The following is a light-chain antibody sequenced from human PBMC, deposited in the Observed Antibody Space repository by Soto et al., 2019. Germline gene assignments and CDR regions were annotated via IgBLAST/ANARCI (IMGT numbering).Light chain of an antibody. J-gene: IGKJ1*01. CDR2: AAS. V-gene: IGKV3-20*01. Sequence: EIVLTQSPGTLSLSPGERATLSCWASQSVNSNYLAWYQQKPGQAPRLLIYAASSRATGIPDRFSGSGSGTDFTRTISRLEPEDFAVDYCQQYGSSRTCGQGTKVEI. CDR3: QQYGSSRT. CDR1: QSVNSNY.